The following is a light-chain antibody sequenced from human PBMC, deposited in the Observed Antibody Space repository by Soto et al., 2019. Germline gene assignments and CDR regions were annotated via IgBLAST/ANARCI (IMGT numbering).Light chain of an antibody. J-gene: IGKJ4*01. CDR2: KVS. Sequence: DVVMTQSPLSLPVTLEHPASISCRSNQSLVHSDGIAYFSWFQQRPGRSPRRLIYKVSNRDSGVPARFSGSGSGTDFALKSSRVEAEDVGVYYCMQALQTPPTFGGGTKVDIK. V-gene: IGKV2-30*02. CDR3: MQALQTPPT. CDR1: QSLVHSDGIAY.